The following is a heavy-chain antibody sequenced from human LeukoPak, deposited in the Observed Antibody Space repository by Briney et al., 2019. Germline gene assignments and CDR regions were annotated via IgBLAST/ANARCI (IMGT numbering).Heavy chain of an antibody. CDR1: GFTFSSYG. CDR2: ISYDGSNK. Sequence: PGGSLRLSCAASGFTFSSYGMHWVRQAPGKGLEWVAVISYDGSNKYYADSVKGRFTISRDNSKNTLYLQMNSLRAEDTAVYYCAREAFTTVTTSVAFDIWGQGTMVTVSS. D-gene: IGHD4-17*01. V-gene: IGHV3-30*03. J-gene: IGHJ3*02. CDR3: AREAFTTVTTSVAFDI.